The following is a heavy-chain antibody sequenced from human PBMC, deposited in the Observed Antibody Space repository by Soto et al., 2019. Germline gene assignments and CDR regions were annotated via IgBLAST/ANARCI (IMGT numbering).Heavy chain of an antibody. CDR1: GDSITNNNR. CDR3: ARTSGGTYSFDP. D-gene: IGHD3-10*01. V-gene: IGHV4-4*02. CDR2: MHHGGNP. J-gene: IGHJ5*02. Sequence: QVQLQESGPGLVKPSGTLSLTCAVSGDSITNNNRWTWLRQSPGKGLEWIGEMHHGGNPDYNPSLRSRVTISVDKSNNPFSLHRSSVTAADSAVYYCARTSGGTYSFDPWGQGTLVTVSS.